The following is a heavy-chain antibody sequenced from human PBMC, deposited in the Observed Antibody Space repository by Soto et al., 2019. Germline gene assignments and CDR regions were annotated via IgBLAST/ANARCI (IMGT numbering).Heavy chain of an antibody. CDR1: GGSISSYY. CDR3: ARGYGSGSYYNLVGFFPDY. D-gene: IGHD3-10*01. Sequence: SETLSLTCTVSGGSISSYYWSWIRQPPGKGLEWIGYIYYSGSTNYNPSLKSRVTISVDTSKNQFSLKLSSVTAADTAVYYCARGYGSGSYYNLVGFFPDYWGQGTLVTVSS. CDR2: IYYSGST. J-gene: IGHJ4*02. V-gene: IGHV4-59*01.